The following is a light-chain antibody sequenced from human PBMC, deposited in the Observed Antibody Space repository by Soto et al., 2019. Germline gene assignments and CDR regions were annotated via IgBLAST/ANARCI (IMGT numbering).Light chain of an antibody. Sequence: EIVLTQSPGTLSLSPGERATLSCRASQTINSAYLTWYQQRPGQAPTLVLYGASARATGVPDRFSGTGSGTDFTLTISRLEPEAVAVYYCQQYGSSTFGQGTKLEIK. V-gene: IGKV3-20*01. CDR1: QTINSAY. CDR2: GAS. CDR3: QQYGSST. J-gene: IGKJ2*01.